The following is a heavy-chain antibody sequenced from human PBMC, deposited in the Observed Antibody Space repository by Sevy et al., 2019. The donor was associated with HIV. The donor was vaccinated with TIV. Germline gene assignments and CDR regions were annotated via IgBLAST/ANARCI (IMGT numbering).Heavy chain of an antibody. CDR3: ARMKFWNGYFDY. Sequence: SETLSLTCSVSGGSISNADYYWSWIRQPPGKGLEWIGYIYYSGRTYYNPSLKSRISISVGTSRNQFSLSLDSVTAADTAVYYCARMKFWNGYFDYWGQGTLVTVSS. V-gene: IGHV4-30-4*01. D-gene: IGHD3-3*01. CDR1: GGSISNADYY. J-gene: IGHJ4*02. CDR2: IYYSGRT.